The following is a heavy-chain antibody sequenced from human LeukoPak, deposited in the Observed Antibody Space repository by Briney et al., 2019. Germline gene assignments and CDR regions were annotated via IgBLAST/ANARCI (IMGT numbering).Heavy chain of an antibody. CDR3: AKDLQHLVRTLSFDN. CDR2: ISSTSNYI. Sequence: GGSLRLSCAASGFTFSSYSTDCVRQAPGKGLEWVSSISSTSNYIYYADSVKGRFTISRDDSTNTLYLQMNSLRPEDTALYYCAKDLQHLVRTLSFDNWGQGTLVTVSS. V-gene: IGHV3-21*01. J-gene: IGHJ4*02. CDR1: GFTFSSYS. D-gene: IGHD6-13*01.